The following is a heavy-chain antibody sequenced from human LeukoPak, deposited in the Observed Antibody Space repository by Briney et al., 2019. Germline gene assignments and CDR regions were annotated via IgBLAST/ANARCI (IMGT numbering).Heavy chain of an antibody. V-gene: IGHV4-4*07. CDR3: ATLDGAIFT. CDR2: VHTRGTT. D-gene: IGHD3-3*01. CDR1: GASINTYH. Sequence: SETLSVTCTVSGASINTYHWTWIRQPAGKGLEWIGRVHTRGTTTYSPSLKSRLTMSTDTSKNQFSLKLSSVTAADTAVYYCATLDGAIFTWGQGTLVTVSS. J-gene: IGHJ5*02.